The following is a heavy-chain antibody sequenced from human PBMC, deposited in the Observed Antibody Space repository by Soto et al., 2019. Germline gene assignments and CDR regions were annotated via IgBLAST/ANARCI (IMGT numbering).Heavy chain of an antibody. J-gene: IGHJ4*02. V-gene: IGHV4-31*03. D-gene: IGHD3-22*01. CDR1: GGSISSGGYY. CDR2: IYYSGST. Sequence: SETLSLTCTVSGGSISSGGYYWSWIRQHPGKGLEWIGYIYYSGSTYYNPSLKSRVTISVDTSKNQFSLKLSSVTAADTAVYYCASGPGDYYDSSGYYPPYRYFDYWGQGTLVTVSS. CDR3: ASGPGDYYDSSGYYPPYRYFDY.